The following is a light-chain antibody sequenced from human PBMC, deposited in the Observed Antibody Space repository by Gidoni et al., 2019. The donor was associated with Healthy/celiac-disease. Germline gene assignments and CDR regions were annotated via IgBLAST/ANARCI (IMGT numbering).Light chain of an antibody. CDR3: QQYNSYSQYT. V-gene: IGKV1-5*01. Sequence: DIQMTQSPSTLSASVGDRVTITCRASQSISSWLAWYQQKPGKAPKLLIYDASSLESGVPSRFSGSGSGTEFTLTISSLQPDDFATYYCQQYNSYSQYTFGKGTKLEIK. J-gene: IGKJ2*01. CDR2: DAS. CDR1: QSISSW.